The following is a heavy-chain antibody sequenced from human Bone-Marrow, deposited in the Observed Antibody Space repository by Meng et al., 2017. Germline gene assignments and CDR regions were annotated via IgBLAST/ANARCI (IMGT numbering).Heavy chain of an antibody. CDR2: IYYNGVT. CDR3: ARHLSCSGAGCFFDF. V-gene: IGHV4-39*01. CDR1: GGSIGSSSYY. J-gene: IGHJ4*02. Sequence: QLQLQDSGPGLVKPSEPLSLTCTVSGGSIGSSSYYWGWIRQPPGEGLEWIGVIYYNGVTYYKPSLKSRVTISADASKNQFSLKLSSVTAADTAVYYCARHLSCSGAGCFFDFWGQGTLVTVSS. D-gene: IGHD2-15*01.